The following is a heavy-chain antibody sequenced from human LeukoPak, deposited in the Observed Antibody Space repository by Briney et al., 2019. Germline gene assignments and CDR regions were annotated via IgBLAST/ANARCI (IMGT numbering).Heavy chain of an antibody. CDR3: TRTSVEQQLVRRISWFDP. J-gene: IGHJ5*02. CDR2: INHSGST. D-gene: IGHD6-13*01. Sequence: SETLSLTCAVCGGSFSGYYWSWIRQPPGKGLGWIGEINHSGSTNYNPSLKSRVTISVDTSKNQFSLKLSSVTAADTAVYYCTRTSVEQQLVRRISWFDPWGQGTLVTVSS. CDR1: GGSFSGYY. V-gene: IGHV4-34*01.